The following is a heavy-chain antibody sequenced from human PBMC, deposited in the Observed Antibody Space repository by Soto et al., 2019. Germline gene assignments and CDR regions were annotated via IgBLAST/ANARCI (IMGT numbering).Heavy chain of an antibody. CDR3: ARGSPSSSRLGWLDR. V-gene: IGHV1-46*01. CDR2: INPRDGDT. D-gene: IGHD2-2*01. Sequence: QAQVVQSGAEVKKPGASVKVTCQASGYTFISYYVHWVRQAPGQWLEWMGMINPRDGDTKFAQNFQRRVTMTRDTSTSTVDMELSSLRSEDTAVYYCARGSPSSSRLGWLDRWGQGTQVTVSS. J-gene: IGHJ5*02. CDR1: GYTFISYY.